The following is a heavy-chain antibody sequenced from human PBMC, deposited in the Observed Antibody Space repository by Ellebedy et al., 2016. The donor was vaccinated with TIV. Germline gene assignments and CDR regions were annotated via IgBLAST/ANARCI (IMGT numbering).Heavy chain of an antibody. CDR1: GYSFTTYW. CDR2: VYPGDSDT. CDR3: ARHPHLGSYRFDF. Sequence: PGGSLRLSCKGFGYSFTTYWIGWVRQMPGRGLEWMGLVYPGDSDTRYSPSFRGQVTISADRSISTAYLQWSSLKASDTAIYYCARHPHLGSYRFDFWGQGTLVTVSS. D-gene: IGHD1-26*01. V-gene: IGHV5-51*01. J-gene: IGHJ4*02.